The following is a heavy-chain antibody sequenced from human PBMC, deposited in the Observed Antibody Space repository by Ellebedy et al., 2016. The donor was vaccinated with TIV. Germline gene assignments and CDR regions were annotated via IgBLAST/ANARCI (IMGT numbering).Heavy chain of an antibody. CDR1: GYTFTSYD. Sequence: ASVKVSXXASGYTFTSYDINWVRQATGQGLEWMGWMNPNSGNTGYAQKFQGRVTMTRNTSISTAYMELSSLRSEDTAVYYCASGPAPTSLWFGELFTPRYYYYYGMDVWGQGTTVTVSS. D-gene: IGHD3-10*01. V-gene: IGHV1-8*01. J-gene: IGHJ6*02. CDR3: ASGPAPTSLWFGELFTPRYYYYYGMDV. CDR2: MNPNSGNT.